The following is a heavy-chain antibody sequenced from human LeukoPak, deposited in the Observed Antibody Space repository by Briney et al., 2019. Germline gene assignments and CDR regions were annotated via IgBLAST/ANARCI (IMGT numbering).Heavy chain of an antibody. CDR2: IYYSGST. D-gene: IGHD3-10*01. CDR3: ARERSDRYYGSGSMQGY. V-gene: IGHV4-31*03. J-gene: IGHJ4*02. Sequence: PSETLSLTCTVSGGSISSGGYYWSWIRQHPGKGLEWIGYIYYSGSTYYNPSLKSRVTISVDTPKNQFSLKLSSVTAADTAVYYCARERSDRYYGSGSMQGYWGQGTLVTVSS. CDR1: GGSISSGGYY.